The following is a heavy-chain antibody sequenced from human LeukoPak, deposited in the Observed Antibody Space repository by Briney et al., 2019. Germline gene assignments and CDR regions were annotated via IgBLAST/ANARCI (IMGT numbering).Heavy chain of an antibody. Sequence: PSETLSLTCAVYGGSFSGYYWNWIRQPPGKGLEWIGSIYHSGSTYYNPSLKSRVTISVDTSKNQFSLRLSSVTAADTAVYYCASLGGYCSSTSCYYFDYWGQGTLVTVSS. CDR3: ASLGGYCSSTSCYYFDY. CDR2: IYHSGST. V-gene: IGHV4-34*01. CDR1: GGSFSGYY. J-gene: IGHJ4*02. D-gene: IGHD2-2*03.